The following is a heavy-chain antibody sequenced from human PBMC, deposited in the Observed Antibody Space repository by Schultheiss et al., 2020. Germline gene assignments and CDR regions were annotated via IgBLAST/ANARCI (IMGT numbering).Heavy chain of an antibody. J-gene: IGHJ6*02. D-gene: IGHD2-15*01. CDR1: GFTFGNYA. CDR2: ISGSGGST. CDR3: AKDLKWCGVAGSLWSGGSCYSKVEVYGMDV. Sequence: GGSLRLSCAASGFTFGNYAMSWVRQAPGKGLEWVSAISGSGGSTYYADSVKGRFTISRDNSKNTLYLQMNSLRAEDTAVYYCAKDLKWCGVAGSLWSGGSCYSKVEVYGMDVWGQGTTVTVSS. V-gene: IGHV3-23*01.